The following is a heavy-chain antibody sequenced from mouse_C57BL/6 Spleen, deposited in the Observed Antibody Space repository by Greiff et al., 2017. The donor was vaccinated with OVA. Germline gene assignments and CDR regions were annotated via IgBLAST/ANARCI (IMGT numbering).Heavy chain of an antibody. V-gene: IGHV1-55*01. CDR3: ARMAMGDYPSWFAY. D-gene: IGHD1-1*02. J-gene: IGHJ3*01. CDR1: GYTFTSYW. Sequence: QVQLQQPGAELVKPGASVKMSCKASGYTFTSYWITWVKQRPGQGLEWIGDIYPGSGSTNYNGKFKSKATLTVDTSSSTAYMQLSSLTSEDSAVYYCARMAMGDYPSWFAYWGQGTLVTVSA. CDR2: IYPGSGST.